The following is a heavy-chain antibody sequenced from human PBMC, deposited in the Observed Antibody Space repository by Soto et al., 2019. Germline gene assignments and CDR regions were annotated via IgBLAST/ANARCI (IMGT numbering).Heavy chain of an antibody. J-gene: IGHJ1*01. CDR2: ISDSGNT. D-gene: IGHD6-13*01. CDR1: GGSIGSYY. V-gene: IGHV4-59*01. Sequence: SETLSLTCTVSGGSIGSYYWSWIRQPPGKGLEWIGYISDSGNTNYNPSLESRVTISVDMSKKQFSLKLTSVTAADTAVYYCARILRDTHRWYHHAYWGQGTLVTVSS. CDR3: ARILRDTHRWYHHAY.